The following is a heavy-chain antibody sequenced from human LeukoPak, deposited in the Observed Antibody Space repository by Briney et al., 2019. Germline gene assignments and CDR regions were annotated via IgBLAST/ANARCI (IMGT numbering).Heavy chain of an antibody. J-gene: IGHJ4*02. D-gene: IGHD6-19*01. CDR1: GGSISSGGYY. CDR3: ARGQYSSGWYSVY. V-gene: IGHV4-31*03. CDR2: IYYSGST. Sequence: PSETLSLTCTVSGGSISSGGYYWSWIRQHPGKGLEWIGYIYYSGSTYYNPSLKSRVTISVDTSKNQFSPKVSSVTAADTAVYYCARGQYSSGWYSVYWGQGILVTVSS.